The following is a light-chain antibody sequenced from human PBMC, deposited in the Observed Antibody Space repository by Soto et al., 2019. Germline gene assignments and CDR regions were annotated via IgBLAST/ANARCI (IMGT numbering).Light chain of an antibody. CDR3: QETNYHT. V-gene: IGKV1-5*01. J-gene: IGKJ5*01. CDR1: QTISTW. Sequence: GDRVTITCRASQTISTWMAWYQQKPGKAPKLLVYDASTLQGGVASRFSGSGSGTEFTLTISSLQPDDLATYYCQETNYHTFGQGTRLEIK. CDR2: DAS.